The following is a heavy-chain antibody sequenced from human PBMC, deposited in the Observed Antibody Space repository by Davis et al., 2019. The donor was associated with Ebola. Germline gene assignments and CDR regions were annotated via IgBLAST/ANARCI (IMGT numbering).Heavy chain of an antibody. CDR1: GISFSNYG. CDR3: ASIAARRWDYYYYGMDV. J-gene: IGHJ6*02. Sequence: GESLKISCAASGISFSNYGMFWVRQAPGKVMEWVAVISPDGSDKNYADSGKGRFTISRDNAKNSLYLQMNSLRDEDTAVYYCASIAARRWDYYYYGMDVWGQGTTVTVSS. CDR2: ISPDGSDK. V-gene: IGHV3-30*03. D-gene: IGHD6-6*01.